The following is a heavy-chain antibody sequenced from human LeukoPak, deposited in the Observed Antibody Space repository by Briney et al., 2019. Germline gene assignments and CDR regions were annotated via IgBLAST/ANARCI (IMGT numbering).Heavy chain of an antibody. CDR3: ARREVYSNYGYFDY. CDR1: GGSISSSSFY. V-gene: IGHV4-39*01. D-gene: IGHD4-11*01. Sequence: PSETLSLTCTVSGGSISSSSFYWGWIRQPPGKVLEWIGSIYYSGSTYYNPSLKSRVTISVDTSKNQFSLKLSSVPAADTAVYYCARREVYSNYGYFDYWGQGTLVTVSS. J-gene: IGHJ4*02. CDR2: IYYSGST.